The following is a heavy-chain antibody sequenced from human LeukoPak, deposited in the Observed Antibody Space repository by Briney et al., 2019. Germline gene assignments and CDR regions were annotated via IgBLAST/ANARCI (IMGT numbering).Heavy chain of an antibody. V-gene: IGHV4-59*01. CDR3: ARGGDYAVPDFDY. CDR1: GASISNYY. Sequence: SETLSLTCNVSGASISNYYWRWIRQSQGKGLERIGFIYYSGSTDYNPSLECGVTISFDTSRNYFSLKLSSVTAADTAVYYCARGGDYAVPDFDYWGQGTLVAVSS. D-gene: IGHD4-17*01. J-gene: IGHJ4*02. CDR2: IYYSGST.